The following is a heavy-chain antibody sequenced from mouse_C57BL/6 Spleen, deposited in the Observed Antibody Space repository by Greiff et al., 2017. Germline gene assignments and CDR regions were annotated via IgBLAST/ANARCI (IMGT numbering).Heavy chain of an antibody. CDR2: INPNNGGT. CDR1: GYTFTDYY. J-gene: IGHJ4*01. D-gene: IGHD2-2*01. CDR3: ATYGYDGYAMDY. V-gene: IGHV1-26*01. Sequence: EVQLQQSGPELVKPGASVKISCKASGYTFTDYYMNWVKQSHGKSLEWIGDINPNNGGTSYNQKFKGKATLPVDKSSSTAYMELRSLPSEDSAVYYCATYGYDGYAMDYWGQGTSVTVSS.